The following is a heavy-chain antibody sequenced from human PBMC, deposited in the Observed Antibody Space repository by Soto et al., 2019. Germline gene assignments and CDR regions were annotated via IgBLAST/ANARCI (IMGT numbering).Heavy chain of an antibody. CDR3: ERGREGDY. CDR1: GYTFTSYG. J-gene: IGHJ4*02. Sequence: QAHLVQSGPEVKKPGASVKVSCKGSGYTFTSYGIAWVRQAPGQGLEWMGWMSVHNGNTEYAQKFQGRVTVTSDTSTITTYLDRRSLRSAAMALYYRERGREGDYWGQGALVTVSS. V-gene: IGHV1-18*03. CDR2: MSVHNGNT.